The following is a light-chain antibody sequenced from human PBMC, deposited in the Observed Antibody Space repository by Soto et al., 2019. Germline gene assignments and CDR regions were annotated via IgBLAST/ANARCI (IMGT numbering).Light chain of an antibody. CDR1: QSISSW. J-gene: IGKJ1*01. V-gene: IGKV1-5*03. Sequence: DIQMTQSPSTLSASVGDRVTITCRASQSISSWLAWYQQKPGKAPKLLIYKASSLESGVPSRFSGSGSGTKFTLTISSLQPDDFATYYCQQYNSYPTFGQGTRWIS. CDR3: QQYNSYPT. CDR2: KAS.